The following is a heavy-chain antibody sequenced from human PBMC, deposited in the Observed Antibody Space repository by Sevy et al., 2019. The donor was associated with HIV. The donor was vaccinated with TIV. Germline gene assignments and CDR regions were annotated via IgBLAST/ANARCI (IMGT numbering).Heavy chain of an antibody. CDR3: ARDSIMVRGRGGMDV. CDR2: INPSGGST. Sequence: ASVKVSCKASGYTFTSYYMHWVRQAPGQGLEWMGIINPSGGSTSNAQKFQGRVTMTRDTSTSTVYMELSSLRSEDTAVYYCARDSIMVRGRGGMDVWGQGTTVTVSS. CDR1: GYTFTSYY. D-gene: IGHD3-10*01. V-gene: IGHV1-46*01. J-gene: IGHJ6*02.